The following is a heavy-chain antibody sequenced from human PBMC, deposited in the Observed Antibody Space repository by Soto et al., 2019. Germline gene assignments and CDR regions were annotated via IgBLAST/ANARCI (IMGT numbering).Heavy chain of an antibody. J-gene: IGHJ5*02. CDR3: ARDRGIAAAYNWFDP. Sequence: QVQLVESGGGVVQPGRSLRLSCAASGFTFSNHDMHWVRQAPGKGLEWVAGIRYDGSNKNYADSVKGRFTISRDSSKNTLYLQMNSLRREDTAIYYCARDRGIAAAYNWFDPWGQGTLVTVSS. D-gene: IGHD6-13*01. CDR1: GFTFSNHD. V-gene: IGHV3-33*01. CDR2: IRYDGSNK.